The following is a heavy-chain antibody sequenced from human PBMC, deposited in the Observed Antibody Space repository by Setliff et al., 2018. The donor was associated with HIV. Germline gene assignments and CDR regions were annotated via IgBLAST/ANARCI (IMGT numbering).Heavy chain of an antibody. D-gene: IGHD5-18*01. CDR3: ARGDGYRGNDAYYDSGMDV. CDR1: GGSISSGGYY. J-gene: IGHJ6*02. CDR2: ISASGTT. Sequence: SETLSLTCTVSGGSISSGGYYWSWIRQPAGKGLEWIGRISASGTTNYNPSLKSRVTISLDTSKNQFSLNLRSVTAADTAVYYCARGDGYRGNDAYYDSGMDVWGQGITVTVSS. V-gene: IGHV4-61*02.